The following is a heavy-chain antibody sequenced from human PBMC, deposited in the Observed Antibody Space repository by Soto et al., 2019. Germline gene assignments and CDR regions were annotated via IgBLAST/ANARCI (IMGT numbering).Heavy chain of an antibody. D-gene: IGHD6-6*01. CDR1: GYTFTGYY. Sequence: ASVKVSCKASGYTFTGYYMHWVRQAPGQGLEWMGWINPNSGGTNYAQKFQGWVTMTRDTSISTAYMELSRLRSDDTAVYYCARYPGSSFSNYYGMDVWGQGTTVTVSS. CDR2: INPNSGGT. CDR3: ARYPGSSFSNYYGMDV. V-gene: IGHV1-2*04. J-gene: IGHJ6*02.